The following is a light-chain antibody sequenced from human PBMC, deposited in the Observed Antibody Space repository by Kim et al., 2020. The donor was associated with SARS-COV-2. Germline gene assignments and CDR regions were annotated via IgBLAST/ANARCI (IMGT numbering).Light chain of an antibody. V-gene: IGKV1-27*01. J-gene: IGKJ4*01. CDR3: QKYNSAPP. CDR2: AAS. Sequence: LSASVGDRVTITCRASQGISNYLAWYQQKPGKVPKLLIYAASTLQSGVPSRFSGSGSGTDFTLTISSLQPEDVATYYCQKYNSAPPFGGGTKLEI. CDR1: QGISNY.